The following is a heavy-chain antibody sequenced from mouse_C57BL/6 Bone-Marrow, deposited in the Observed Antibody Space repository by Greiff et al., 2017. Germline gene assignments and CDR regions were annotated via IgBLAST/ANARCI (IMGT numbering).Heavy chain of an antibody. Sequence: QVQLKQPGAELVKPGASVKLSCKASGYTFTSYWMHWVKQRPGHGLEWIGMIHPNSGSTNYNEKFKSKATLTVDKSSSTAYMQLSSLTSEDSAVYYCARGPYYYGPFDYWGQGTTLTVSS. CDR3: ARGPYYYGPFDY. CDR1: GYTFTSYW. J-gene: IGHJ2*01. D-gene: IGHD1-1*01. CDR2: IHPNSGST. V-gene: IGHV1-64*01.